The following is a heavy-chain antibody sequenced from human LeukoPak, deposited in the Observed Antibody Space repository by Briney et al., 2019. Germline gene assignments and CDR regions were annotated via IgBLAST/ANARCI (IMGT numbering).Heavy chain of an antibody. Sequence: ASVRVSCKASGYTFNIYGISWVRQAPGQGLEWMGWINPNRGGTNYAQKFQGRVTMTRDTSISTAYMELSRLRSDDTAVYYCARDQKEVDIVVVVADPNWFDPWGQGTLVTVSS. D-gene: IGHD2-15*01. CDR2: INPNRGGT. CDR1: GYTFNIYG. J-gene: IGHJ5*02. V-gene: IGHV1-2*02. CDR3: ARDQKEVDIVVVVADPNWFDP.